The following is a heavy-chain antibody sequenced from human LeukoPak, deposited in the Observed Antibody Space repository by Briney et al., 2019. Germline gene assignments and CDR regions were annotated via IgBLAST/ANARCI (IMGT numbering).Heavy chain of an antibody. CDR1: GFTVSSNY. CDR2: IYSGGST. Sequence: GGSLRLSCAASGFTVSSNYMSWVRQAPGKGLEWVSVIYSGGSTYYADSVKGRFTISRDNSKNTLYLQMNSLRAEDTAVYYCARATLPRGYSYGYNYYYMDVWGKGTTVTISS. D-gene: IGHD5-18*01. J-gene: IGHJ6*03. V-gene: IGHV3-66*01. CDR3: ARATLPRGYSYGYNYYYMDV.